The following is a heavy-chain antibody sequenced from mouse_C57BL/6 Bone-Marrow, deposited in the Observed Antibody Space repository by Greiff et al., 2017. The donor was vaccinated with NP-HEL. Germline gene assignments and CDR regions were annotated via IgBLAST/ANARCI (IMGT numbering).Heavy chain of an antibody. CDR2: INPGSGGT. J-gene: IGHJ2*01. Sequence: VQLQESGAELVRPGTSVKVSCKASGYAFTNYLIEWVKQRPGQGLEWIGVINPGSGGTNYNEKFKGKATLTADKSSSTAYMQLSSLTSEDSAVYFCARRYFDYWGQGTTLTVSS. V-gene: IGHV1-54*01. CDR3: ARRYFDY. CDR1: GYAFTNYL.